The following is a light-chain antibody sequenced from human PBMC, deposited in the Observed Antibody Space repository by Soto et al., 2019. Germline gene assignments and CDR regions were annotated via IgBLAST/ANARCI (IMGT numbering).Light chain of an antibody. Sequence: EIVLTQSPVTLSLSPGERATLSCRASRSFASSYLGWYQQKPGQAPRLLIYAASTRATGIPDRFSGSGSATDFTLTISRLEPEDSAVYYCQQYHSSYTFGQGTKVDIK. V-gene: IGKV3-20*01. CDR1: RSFASSY. J-gene: IGKJ2*01. CDR2: AAS. CDR3: QQYHSSYT.